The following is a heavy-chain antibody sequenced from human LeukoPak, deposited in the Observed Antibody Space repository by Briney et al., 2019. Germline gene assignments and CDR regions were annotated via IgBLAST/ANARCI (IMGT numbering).Heavy chain of an antibody. J-gene: IGHJ4*02. D-gene: IGHD2/OR15-2a*01. CDR1: GGSISSYY. Sequence: ETSETLSLTCTVSGGSISSYYWSWLRQPPGKGLEWIAYISDIGSINYNPSLKSRVTISLETSKNQFSLKLSSVTAADTAVYYCAGHHPRNTVDFWGQGTLVTVSS. V-gene: IGHV4-59*08. CDR2: ISDIGSI. CDR3: AGHHPRNTVDF.